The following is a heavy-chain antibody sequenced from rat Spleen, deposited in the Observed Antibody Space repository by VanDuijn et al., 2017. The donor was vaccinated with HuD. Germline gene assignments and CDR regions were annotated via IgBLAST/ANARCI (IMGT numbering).Heavy chain of an antibody. Sequence: EVQLVESGGDLVQPGRSLKLSCAASGFTFSDYNMAWVRQAPKTGLEWVATISFDGISTYYRDSVKGRFTISRDNAKSTLYLQRNSPTSEDTATYYCTRGGYFRYWGQGVMVTVSS. J-gene: IGHJ2*01. V-gene: IGHV5-7*01. CDR2: ISFDGIST. D-gene: IGHD2-5*01. CDR1: GFTFSDYN. CDR3: TRGGYFRY.